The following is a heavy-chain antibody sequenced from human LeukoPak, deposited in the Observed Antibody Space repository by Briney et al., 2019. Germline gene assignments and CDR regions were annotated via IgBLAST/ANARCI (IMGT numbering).Heavy chain of an antibody. D-gene: IGHD6-6*01. J-gene: IGHJ6*03. CDR1: GFTFSDYY. CDR3: ARDAEYSSSSAFFYYYMDV. V-gene: IGHV3-11*04. CDR2: ISSSGSTI. Sequence: GGSLRLSCAASGFTFSDYYMSWIRQAPGKGLEWVSYISSSGSTIYYADSVKGRFTISRDNAKNSLYLQMNSLRAEDTAVYYCARDAEYSSSSAFFYYYMDVWGKGTTVTVSS.